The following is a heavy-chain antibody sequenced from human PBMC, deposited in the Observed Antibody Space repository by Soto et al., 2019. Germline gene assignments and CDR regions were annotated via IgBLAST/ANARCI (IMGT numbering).Heavy chain of an antibody. CDR3: ARGRYGDY. CDR2: ISAHNGNT. D-gene: IGHD1-1*01. V-gene: IGHV1-18*01. Sequence: QVHLVQSGAEVKKPGASVKVSCKGSGYAFTTYGITWVRQAPGQGLEWMGWISAHNGNTNYAQKLQGRVTVTRDTSTNTAYMELRSVRSDDTAVYYWARGRYGDYWGQGALVTVSS. CDR1: GYAFTTYG. J-gene: IGHJ4*02.